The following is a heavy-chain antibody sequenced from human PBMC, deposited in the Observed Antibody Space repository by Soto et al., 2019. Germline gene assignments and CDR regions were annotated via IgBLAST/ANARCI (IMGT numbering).Heavy chain of an antibody. CDR1: GFTFSSYA. Sequence: QVQLVESGGGVVQPGRSLRLSCAASGFTFSSYAMHWVRQAPGKGLEWVAVISYDGSNKYYADSVKGRFTISRDNSKSTLYLQMNSLRAEDTAVYYCARDRRFYGSGSALDYWGQGTLVTVSS. J-gene: IGHJ4*02. D-gene: IGHD3-10*01. CDR2: ISYDGSNK. V-gene: IGHV3-30-3*01. CDR3: ARDRRFYGSGSALDY.